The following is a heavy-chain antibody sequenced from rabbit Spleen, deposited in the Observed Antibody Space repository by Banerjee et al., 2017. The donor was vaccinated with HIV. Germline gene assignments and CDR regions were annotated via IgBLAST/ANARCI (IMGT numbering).Heavy chain of an antibody. J-gene: IGHJ4*01. V-gene: IGHV1S45*01. CDR2: ICAGISDST. CDR3: ARDPNYASGHYIYSF. D-gene: IGHD1-1*01. CDR1: GIDFSTYSY. Sequence: QEQLEESGGGLVKPGGTLTLTCKASGIDFSTYSYMCWVRQAPGKGLEWIAYICAGISDSTYYASWAKGRFTISETSSTTVTLQMTSLTAADTATYFCARDPNYASGHYIYSFWGPGTLVTVS.